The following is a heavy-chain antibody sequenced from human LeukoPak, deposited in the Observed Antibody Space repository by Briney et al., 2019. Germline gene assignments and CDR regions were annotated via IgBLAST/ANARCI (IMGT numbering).Heavy chain of an antibody. CDR3: AICHRSTITMVRGVDEFDY. D-gene: IGHD3-10*01. V-gene: IGHV1-69*05. CDR1: GGTFSSYA. Sequence: SVKVSCKASGGTFSSYAISWVRQAPGQGLEWMGGIIPIFGTANYAQKFQGRVTITTDESTSTAYMELSSLRSEDTAVYYCAICHRSTITMVRGVDEFDYWGQGTLVTVSS. J-gene: IGHJ4*02. CDR2: IIPIFGTA.